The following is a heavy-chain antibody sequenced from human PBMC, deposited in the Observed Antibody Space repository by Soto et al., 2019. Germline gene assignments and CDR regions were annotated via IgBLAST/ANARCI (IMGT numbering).Heavy chain of an antibody. J-gene: IGHJ6*02. CDR1: GYSFTSLD. Sequence: GASVKVSCKASGYSFTSLDINWVRQTAGQGLEWMGWMQPSTGRTGYAQKFQGRVTMTRDTSINTAYMELRSLRSDDTAVYYCAREDPYSSPPRGYYYGMDVWGQGTTVTVSS. CDR2: MQPSTGRT. CDR3: AREDPYSSPPRGYYYGMDV. D-gene: IGHD6-13*01. V-gene: IGHV1-8*01.